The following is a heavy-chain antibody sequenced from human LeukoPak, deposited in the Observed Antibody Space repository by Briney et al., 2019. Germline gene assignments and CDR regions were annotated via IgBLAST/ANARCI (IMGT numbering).Heavy chain of an antibody. Sequence: SDTLSLTCAVSGYSISSSNWWGWIRQPPGKGLEWIGYIYYSGSTYYNPSLKSRVTMSVDTSKNQFSLKLSSVTAVDTAVYYCARSASPYSSEYYLDYWGQGTLVTVSS. CDR3: ARSASPYSSEYYLDY. CDR2: IYYSGST. J-gene: IGHJ4*02. CDR1: GYSISSSNW. D-gene: IGHD6-19*01. V-gene: IGHV4-28*01.